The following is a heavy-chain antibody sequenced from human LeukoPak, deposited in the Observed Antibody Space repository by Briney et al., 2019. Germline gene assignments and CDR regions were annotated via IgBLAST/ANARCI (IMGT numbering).Heavy chain of an antibody. Sequence: SETLSLTCTVSGYSISSGYYWGWIRQPPGKGLEWIGSIYYSGTTYYNPSLKSRVTISVDTSKKQFSLKPRSVTAADTAVYYCARHEWGITNAFDIWGQGTMVTVSS. CDR3: ARHEWGITNAFDI. J-gene: IGHJ3*02. CDR2: IYYSGTT. V-gene: IGHV4-38-2*02. CDR1: GYSISSGYY. D-gene: IGHD1-14*01.